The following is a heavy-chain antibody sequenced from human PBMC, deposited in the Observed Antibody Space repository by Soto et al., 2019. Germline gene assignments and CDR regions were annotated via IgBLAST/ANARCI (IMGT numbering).Heavy chain of an antibody. CDR2: INAGNGNT. D-gene: IGHD6-13*01. V-gene: IGHV1-3*01. Sequence: QVQLVQSGAEVKKPGASVKVSCKASGYTFTNYAVHWVRQAPGQRLEWMGWINAGNGNTKYSQKFQGRVTITRDTSASTAYMELSSLRSEDTAVYYCASENLIAAARYGMDVWGQGTTVTVSS. CDR1: GYTFTNYA. CDR3: ASENLIAAARYGMDV. J-gene: IGHJ6*02.